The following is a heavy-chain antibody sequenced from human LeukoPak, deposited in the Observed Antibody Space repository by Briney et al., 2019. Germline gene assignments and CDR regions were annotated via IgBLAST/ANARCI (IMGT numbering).Heavy chain of an antibody. CDR1: GGSISSGSHY. V-gene: IGHV4-61*02. J-gene: IGHJ2*01. D-gene: IGHD6-13*01. Sequence: SETLSLTCTVSGGSISSGSHYWSWIRQPAGKGLEWIGRIYTSGSTNYNPSLKSRVTISVDTSKNQFSLKLSSVTAADTAVYYCARDGSGIAAAGLGIWYFDLWGRGTLVTVSS. CDR2: IYTSGST. CDR3: ARDGSGIAAAGLGIWYFDL.